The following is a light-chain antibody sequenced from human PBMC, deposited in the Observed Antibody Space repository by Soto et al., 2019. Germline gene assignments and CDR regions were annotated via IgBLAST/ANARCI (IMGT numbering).Light chain of an antibody. CDR2: GAS. CDR3: QHYNNWPFT. Sequence: EIVMTQSPATLSVSPGERATLSCRASQSVSSNLAWYQQKPGQAPRLLFYGASTRATGIPARFSGSGSGTELTLTISSLQSEDFAVYYCQHYNNWPFTFGPGTKVDIK. V-gene: IGKV3-15*01. J-gene: IGKJ3*01. CDR1: QSVSSN.